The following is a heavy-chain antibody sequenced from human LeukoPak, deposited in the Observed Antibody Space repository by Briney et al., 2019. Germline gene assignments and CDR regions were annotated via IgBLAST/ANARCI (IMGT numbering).Heavy chain of an antibody. D-gene: IGHD5-18*01. CDR2: ISWNSGSI. CDR1: GFTFDDYA. Sequence: GGSLRLSCAASGFTFDDYAMHWVRHAPGKGLEWVSGISWNSGSIGYADSVKGRFTISRDNAKNSLYLQMNSLRAEDTALYYCAKDPLLRGYSYGYYYFDYWGQGTLVTVSS. V-gene: IGHV3-9*01. CDR3: AKDPLLRGYSYGYYYFDY. J-gene: IGHJ4*02.